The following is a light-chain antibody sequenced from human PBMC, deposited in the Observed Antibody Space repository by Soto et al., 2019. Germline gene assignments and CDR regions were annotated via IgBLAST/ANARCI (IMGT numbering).Light chain of an antibody. CDR3: QQYGSSGT. CDR2: GAS. V-gene: IGKV3-20*01. CDR1: QSVTSN. Sequence: EIVMTQSPVTLSLSPGEIATLSCRASQSVTSNLAWYQQKPGQAPRLLIYGASNRATGIPDRFSGSGSGTDFTLTISRLEPEDFAVYYCQQYGSSGTFGQGTKVDI. J-gene: IGKJ1*01.